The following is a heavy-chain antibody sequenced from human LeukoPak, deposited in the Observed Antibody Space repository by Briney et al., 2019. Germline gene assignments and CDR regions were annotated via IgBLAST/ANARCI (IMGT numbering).Heavy chain of an antibody. Sequence: SETLSLTCTVSGYSISSGYYWGWIRQPPGKGLEWIGSIYHSGSTYYNPSLKSRVTISVDTSKNQFSLKLSSVTAADTAVYYCARGLSLVYYYYYMDVWGKGTTVTVSS. CDR3: ARGLSLVYYYYYMDV. CDR2: IYHSGST. J-gene: IGHJ6*03. CDR1: GYSISSGYY. V-gene: IGHV4-38-2*02. D-gene: IGHD2/OR15-2a*01.